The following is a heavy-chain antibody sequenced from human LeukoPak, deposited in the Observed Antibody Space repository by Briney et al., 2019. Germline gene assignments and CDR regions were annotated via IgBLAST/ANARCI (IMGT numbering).Heavy chain of an antibody. CDR1: GGSISSHY. Sequence: SETLSLTGTVSGGSISSHYSSWIRQPPGKGREGSGSIYYSGSTDFNPSLKSRVTISIDTSKNQISLKLSSVTAADTAVYYCARVSYYVHAHYFDYWGQGTLVTVSS. CDR2: IYYSGST. D-gene: IGHD3-10*02. V-gene: IGHV4-59*11. CDR3: ARVSYYVHAHYFDY. J-gene: IGHJ4*02.